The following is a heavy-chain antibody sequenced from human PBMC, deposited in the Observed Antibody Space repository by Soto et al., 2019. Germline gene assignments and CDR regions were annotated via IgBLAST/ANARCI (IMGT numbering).Heavy chain of an antibody. J-gene: IGHJ3*02. D-gene: IGHD3-22*01. Sequence: QVQLVQSGAEVKKPGSSVKVSCKASGGTFSSYAISWVRQAPGQGLEWMGGIIPIFGTANYAQKFQGRVTITADESXSXXYMELSSRRSEDTAVYYCARPPLYYYDSTAGAFDIWGQGTMVTVSS. CDR3: ARPPLYYYDSTAGAFDI. CDR1: GGTFSSYA. CDR2: IIPIFGTA. V-gene: IGHV1-69*12.